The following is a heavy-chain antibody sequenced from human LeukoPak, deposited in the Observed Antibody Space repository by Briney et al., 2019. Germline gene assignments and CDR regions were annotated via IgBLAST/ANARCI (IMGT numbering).Heavy chain of an antibody. J-gene: IGHJ4*02. CDR2: IYYSGST. CDR1: GGSISSSSYY. Sequence: PSETLSLTCTVSGGSISSSSYYWGWIRQPPGKGLEWIGSIYYSGSTYYNPSLKSRVTISVDTSKNQFSLKLSSVTAADTAVYYCATEASGYSSSLYFDYWGQGTLVTVSS. V-gene: IGHV4-39*07. D-gene: IGHD6-6*01. CDR3: ATEASGYSSSLYFDY.